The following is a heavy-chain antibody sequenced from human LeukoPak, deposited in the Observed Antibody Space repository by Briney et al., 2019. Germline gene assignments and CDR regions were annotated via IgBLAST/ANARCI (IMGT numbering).Heavy chain of an antibody. J-gene: IGHJ4*02. CDR1: GFTFSNYA. CDR2: IKQDGSEK. Sequence: PGGSLRLSCAASGFTFSNYAMSWVRQAPGKGLEWVANIKQDGSEKYYVDSVKGRFTISRDNAKQSLYLQMNSLRAEDTAVYYCAKSSPPPLRYWGQGTLVTVSS. V-gene: IGHV3-7*03. CDR3: AKSSPPPLRY.